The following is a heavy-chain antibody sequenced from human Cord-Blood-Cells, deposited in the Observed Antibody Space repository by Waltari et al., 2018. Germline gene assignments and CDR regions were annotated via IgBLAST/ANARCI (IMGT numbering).Heavy chain of an antibody. V-gene: IGHV1-18*01. CDR3: ARDFPRRIAARHFDY. Sequence: QVQLVQSGAEVKKPGASVKVPCKASGYTFTSYGISWVRQAHGQGLEWMGWISAYNGNTNYAQKLQGRVTMTTDTATNTAYMELRSLRSDDTAVYYCARDFPRRIAARHFDYWGQGTLVTGSS. CDR1: GYTFTSYG. CDR2: ISAYNGNT. D-gene: IGHD6-6*01. J-gene: IGHJ4*02.